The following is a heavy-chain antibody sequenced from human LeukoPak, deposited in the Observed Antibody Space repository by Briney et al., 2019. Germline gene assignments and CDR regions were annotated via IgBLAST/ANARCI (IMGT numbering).Heavy chain of an antibody. CDR2: IYYSGST. CDR3: ARHGDIVVVPAAPPDYYYMDV. CDR1: GGSISSYY. D-gene: IGHD2-2*01. V-gene: IGHV4-39*01. Sequence: SETLSLTCTVSGGSISSYYWGWIRQPPGKGLEWIGSIYYSGSTYYNPSLKSRVTISVDTSKNQFSLKLSSVTAADTAVYYCARHGDIVVVPAAPPDYYYMDVWGKGTTVTVSS. J-gene: IGHJ6*03.